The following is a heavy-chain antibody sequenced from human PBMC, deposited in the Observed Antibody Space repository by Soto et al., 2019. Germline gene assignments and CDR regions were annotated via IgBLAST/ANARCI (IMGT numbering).Heavy chain of an antibody. CDR2: IIPILGIA. J-gene: IGHJ5*02. Sequence: ASVKVSCKASGGTFSSYTISWVRQAPGQGLEWMGRIIPILGIANYAQKFQGRVTITADKSTSTAYMELSSLRSEDMAVYYCAQQTTVTTWFDPWGQGTLVTVSS. V-gene: IGHV1-69*02. CDR1: GGTFSSYT. D-gene: IGHD4-17*01. CDR3: AQQTTVTTWFDP.